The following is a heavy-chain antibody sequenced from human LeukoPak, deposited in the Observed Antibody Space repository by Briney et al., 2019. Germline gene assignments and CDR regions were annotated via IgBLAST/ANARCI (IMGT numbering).Heavy chain of an antibody. D-gene: IGHD3-10*01. V-gene: IGHV3-23*01. J-gene: IGHJ5*02. CDR3: ARVWFGGFDP. CDR2: ISGSGDST. Sequence: GGSLRLSCAASGFTFTTYAMSWVRQAPGKGLEWVSVISGSGDSTYYADSVKGRFTISRDNSKNTLYLQMNSLRAEDTAVYYCARVWFGGFDPWGQGTLVTVSS. CDR1: GFTFTTYA.